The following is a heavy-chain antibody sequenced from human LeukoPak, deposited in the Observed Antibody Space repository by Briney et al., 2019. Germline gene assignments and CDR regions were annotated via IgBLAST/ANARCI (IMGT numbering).Heavy chain of an antibody. CDR2: ISAYNGNT. CDR3: ARETEYRRAYFDY. CDR1: GYTFTNYG. J-gene: IGHJ4*02. Sequence: ASVKVSCKASGYTFTNYGISRVRQAPGQGLEWMGWISAYNGNTNYAQKLQGRVTMTTDTSTSTAYMELRSLKSDDTAVYYCARETEYRRAYFDYWGQGTLVTVSS. D-gene: IGHD2/OR15-2a*01. V-gene: IGHV1-18*01.